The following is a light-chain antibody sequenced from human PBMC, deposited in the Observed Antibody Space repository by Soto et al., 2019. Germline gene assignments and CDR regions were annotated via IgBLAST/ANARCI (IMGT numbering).Light chain of an antibody. CDR2: ATS. CDR1: QSVSNY. J-gene: IGKJ5*01. Sequence: EIVLTQSPLTLSLSPGERATLSCWASQSVSNYLAWCQQKPGQAPRLLIYATSNWDTGVPSRFSGTASGTDFALSIGSLEPEDFAIYYCQQLNKCPITFGQGTRLEIK. V-gene: IGKV3-11*01. CDR3: QQLNKCPIT.